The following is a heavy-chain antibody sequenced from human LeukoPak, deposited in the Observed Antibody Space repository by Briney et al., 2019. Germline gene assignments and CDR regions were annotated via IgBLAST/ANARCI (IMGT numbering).Heavy chain of an antibody. J-gene: IGHJ6*03. D-gene: IGHD4-23*01. CDR2: ISGRGGST. CDR3: ASHPHHYGLEGNYGGKGPTYYYYYMDV. V-gene: IGHV3-23*01. Sequence: GGSLRLSCAASGFTFSSYAMSWVRQAPGKGLEWVSGISGRGGSTYHADSVKGRFTISRDNSNNTLYLQMNSLRAEDTAVYYCASHPHHYGLEGNYGGKGPTYYYYYMDVWGKGTTVTVSS. CDR1: GFTFSSYA.